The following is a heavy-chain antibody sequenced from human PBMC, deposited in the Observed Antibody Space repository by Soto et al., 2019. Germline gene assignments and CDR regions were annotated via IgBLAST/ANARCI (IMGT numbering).Heavy chain of an antibody. CDR2: IFSNDEK. CDR1: GFSLSNSKMA. V-gene: IGHV2-26*01. D-gene: IGHD1-20*01. J-gene: IGHJ6*02. Sequence: SGPTLVNPTDTLTLTRNGHGFSLSNSKMAVSCLRQPQVKALEWLAQIFSNDEKSYSTSLMSRLPISKDTSKSQVVLTMTNMDPVDTATYFCARIPTTNWSPLGMDVWGQGTTVTVSS. CDR3: ARIPTTNWSPLGMDV.